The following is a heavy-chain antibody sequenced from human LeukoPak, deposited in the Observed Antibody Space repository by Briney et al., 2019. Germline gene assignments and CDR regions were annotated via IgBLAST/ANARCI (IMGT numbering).Heavy chain of an antibody. Sequence: GGSLRLSCAASGFSFSDHEMNWVRQAPGKGLEWVSYLSSSGKAYYADSVKGRFTISRDNSNNSLYLQMTSLRAEDTAVYYCASGRGRYSPDYWGQGTLVTVS. D-gene: IGHD1-26*01. CDR3: ASGRGRYSPDY. J-gene: IGHJ4*02. CDR2: LSSSGKA. CDR1: GFSFSDHE. V-gene: IGHV3-48*03.